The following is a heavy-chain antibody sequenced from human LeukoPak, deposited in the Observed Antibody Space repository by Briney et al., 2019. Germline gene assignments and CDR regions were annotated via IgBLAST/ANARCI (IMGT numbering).Heavy chain of an antibody. D-gene: IGHD3-10*01. CDR1: GYTFTNYA. CDR3: ARGRGPPNTNRDFYFYYYMDV. V-gene: IGHV1-3*03. J-gene: IGHJ6*03. Sequence: ASVKVSCKASGYTFTNYAIHWVRQAPGQRFGWMGWINAANGHTKYSQEFQDRITITRDTSATTAYMELNNLRSEDMARYYCARGRGPPNTNRDFYFYYYMDVWGTGTTVAVSS. CDR2: INAANGHT.